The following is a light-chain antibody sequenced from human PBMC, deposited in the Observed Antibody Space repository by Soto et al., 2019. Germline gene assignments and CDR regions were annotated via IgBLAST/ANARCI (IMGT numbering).Light chain of an antibody. Sequence: MTQSCSSLSARVCNRVNITSQASRYIDTYLSWYQQKTGKVPNIMISAASSLQSGVPSRFSGGGYGTASTLTIGRLLPDDLATYSCQQTYSPPRTVGQGTRLEIK. V-gene: IGKV1-39*01. J-gene: IGKJ5*01. CDR1: RYIDTY. CDR3: QQTYSPPRT. CDR2: AAS.